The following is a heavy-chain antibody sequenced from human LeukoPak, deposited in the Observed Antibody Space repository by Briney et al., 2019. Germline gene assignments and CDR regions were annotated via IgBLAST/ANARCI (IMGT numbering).Heavy chain of an antibody. V-gene: IGHV1-18*01. J-gene: IGHJ6*02. CDR3: AREWFGETEHYYGMDV. CDR2: ISAYNGNT. D-gene: IGHD3-10*01. CDR1: GYTFTSYG. Sequence: ASVKVSCKASGYTFTSYGISWVRQAPGQGLEWMGWISAYNGNTNYAQKLQGRVTMTTDTSTSTAYMELRSLRSDDTAVYYCAREWFGETEHYYGMDVWGQGTTVTVSS.